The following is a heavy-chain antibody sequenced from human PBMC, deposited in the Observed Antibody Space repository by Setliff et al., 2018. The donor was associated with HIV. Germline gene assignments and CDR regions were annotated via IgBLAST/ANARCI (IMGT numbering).Heavy chain of an antibody. CDR3: TRDLWGDDYYYNNMDV. D-gene: IGHD2-21*02. J-gene: IGHJ6*03. Sequence: PSETLSLTCAVYGESLSDYYWSWIRQPPGKGLEWIGEINHNKSSDYNPSLKSRVTMSVDTSKNQFSLKVTSVTAADTAVYYCTRDLWGDDYYYNNMDVWGKGTTVTVSS. CDR1: GESLSDYY. CDR2: INHNKSS. V-gene: IGHV4-34*01.